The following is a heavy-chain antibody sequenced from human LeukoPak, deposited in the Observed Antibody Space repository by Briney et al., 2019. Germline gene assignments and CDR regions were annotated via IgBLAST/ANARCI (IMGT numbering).Heavy chain of an antibody. J-gene: IGHJ4*02. CDR3: AKAYGDYAHFDY. CDR2: IYSGGST. D-gene: IGHD4-17*01. Sequence: GGSLRLSCAASGFTVSSNYMSWVRQAPGKGLEWVSVIYSGGSTYYADSVKGRFIISRDNSKNTLYVQMNSLRAEDTAVYYCAKAYGDYAHFDYWGQGTLVTVSS. V-gene: IGHV3-53*01. CDR1: GFTVSSNY.